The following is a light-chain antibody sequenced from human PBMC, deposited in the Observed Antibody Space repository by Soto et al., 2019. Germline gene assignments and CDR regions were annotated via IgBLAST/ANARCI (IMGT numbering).Light chain of an antibody. CDR3: KHYNSYSEA. CDR2: KAS. Sequence: DIQMTRSPSTLSGCVGDRGTITGQASQTISSWLAWYQQKPGKAPKLLIYKASTLKSGVQSRFSGSGSGTEFTLTVRSLQPDDFATYYCKHYNSYSEAFGQGTKVDIK. J-gene: IGKJ1*01. CDR1: QTISSW. V-gene: IGKV1-5*03.